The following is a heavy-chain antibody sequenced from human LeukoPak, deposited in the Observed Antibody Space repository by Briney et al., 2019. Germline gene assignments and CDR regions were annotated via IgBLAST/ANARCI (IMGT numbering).Heavy chain of an antibody. V-gene: IGHV3-53*01. D-gene: IGHD6-13*01. CDR1: GFTVSSNY. J-gene: IGHJ3*02. CDR2: IYSGGST. CDR3: ARELRRAAGLDAFDI. Sequence: PGGSLRLSCAASGFTVSSNYMSWVRQAPGKGLEWVSVIYSGGSTYYADSVRGRFTISRDNSKNTLYLQMNSLRAEDTAVYYCARELRRAAGLDAFDIWGQGTMVTVSS.